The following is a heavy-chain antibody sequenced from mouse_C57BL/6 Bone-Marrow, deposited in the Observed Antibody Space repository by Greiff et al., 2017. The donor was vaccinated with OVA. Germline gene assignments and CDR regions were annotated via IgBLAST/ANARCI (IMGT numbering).Heavy chain of an antibody. CDR1: GYTFTSYW. Sequence: QVQLQQSGAELAKPGASVKLSCKASGYTFTSYWMHWVKQRPGQGLEWIGYINPSSGYTKYNQKFKDKATLTAEKSSSTAYMQLSSLTYEDSAVYFCASLSSFDYWGHGTTLTVSS. CDR2: INPSSGYT. CDR3: ASLSSFDY. V-gene: IGHV1-7*01. J-gene: IGHJ2*01. D-gene: IGHD2-3*01.